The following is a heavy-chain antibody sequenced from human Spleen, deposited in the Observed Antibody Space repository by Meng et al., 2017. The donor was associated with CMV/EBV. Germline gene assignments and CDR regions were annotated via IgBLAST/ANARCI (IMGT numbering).Heavy chain of an antibody. CDR1: GFIFSVNA. CDR2: ISYDGSNK. D-gene: IGHD3-22*01. CDR3: ARGAYDSSGYYLDY. Sequence: ASGFIFSVNAMHWVRQAPGKGLEWVAVISYDGSNKYYADSVKGRFTISRDNSKNTLYLQMNSLRAEDTAVYYCARGAYDSSGYYLDYWGQGTLVTVSS. J-gene: IGHJ4*02. V-gene: IGHV3-30*04.